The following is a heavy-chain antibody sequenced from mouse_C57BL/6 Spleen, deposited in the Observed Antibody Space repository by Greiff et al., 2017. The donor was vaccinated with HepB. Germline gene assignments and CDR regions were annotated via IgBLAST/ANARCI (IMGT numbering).Heavy chain of an antibody. Sequence: QVQLQQPGAELVKPGASVKLSCKASGYTFTSYWMHWVKQRPGRGLEWIGRIDPNSGGTKYNEKFKSKATLTVDKPSSTAYMQLSSLTSEDSAVYCCARGSFSPTVSYCYFDVWGTGTTVTVSS. CDR2: IDPNSGGT. CDR1: GYTFTSYW. D-gene: IGHD1-1*01. V-gene: IGHV1-72*01. J-gene: IGHJ1*03. CDR3: ARGSFSPTVSYCYFDV.